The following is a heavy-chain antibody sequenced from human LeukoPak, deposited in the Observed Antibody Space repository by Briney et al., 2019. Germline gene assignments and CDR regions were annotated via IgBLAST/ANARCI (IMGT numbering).Heavy chain of an antibody. D-gene: IGHD6-13*01. CDR3: AKVLSQGYPNSWTKWFDS. Sequence: GGSLRLSCAAYGFTFSNYAMNWVRQAPGKGPEWVSAISSSGGRTFYAASVEGRFTVFRDNSKSTLYLQMSSLRAEDTAVYSCAKVLSQGYPNSWTKWFDSWGQGALVTVSS. J-gene: IGHJ5*01. CDR2: ISSSGGRT. V-gene: IGHV3-23*01. CDR1: GFTFSNYA.